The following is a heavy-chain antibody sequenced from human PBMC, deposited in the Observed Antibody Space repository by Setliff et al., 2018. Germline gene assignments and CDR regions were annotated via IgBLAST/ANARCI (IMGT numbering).Heavy chain of an antibody. CDR2: IRQDGSEK. CDR1: GFTFRRDW. CDR3: ASGGSYPDY. D-gene: IGHD3-16*01. Sequence: PGGSLRLSCAASGFTFRRDWMSWVRQAPGKGLEWVANIRQDGSEKYYVDSVRGRFTISRDHAKQSLYLQMNSLRVEDTAVYYCASGGSYPDYGGQGTVVTVSS. J-gene: IGHJ4*02. V-gene: IGHV3-7*01.